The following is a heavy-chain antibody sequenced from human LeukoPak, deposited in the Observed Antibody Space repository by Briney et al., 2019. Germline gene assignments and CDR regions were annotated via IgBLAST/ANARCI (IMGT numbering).Heavy chain of an antibody. Sequence: PGGSLRLSCAASGFTFSNYALVWVRQAPGKGLEWVSAIRGSGGNGNYADAVKGRLTISRDNSKNTLYLQMNSLRVEDTAIYYCGRDPNGDYVGAFEFWGQGTMVTVSS. CDR2: IRGSGGNG. D-gene: IGHD4-17*01. CDR3: GRDPNGDYVGAFEF. J-gene: IGHJ3*01. V-gene: IGHV3-23*01. CDR1: GFTFSNYA.